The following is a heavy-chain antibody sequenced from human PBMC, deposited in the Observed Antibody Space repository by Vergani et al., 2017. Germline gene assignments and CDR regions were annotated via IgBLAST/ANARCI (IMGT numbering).Heavy chain of an antibody. Sequence: EVQLVESGGHLVQPGGSLRLSCAASGFTVSSNYMSWVRQAPGKGLEWVSVIYSGGSTYYADSVKGRFTISRDNSKNTLYLQMNSLRAEDTAVYYCARGMDFWSGFDYWGQGTLVTVSS. CDR1: GFTVSSNY. J-gene: IGHJ4*02. CDR2: IYSGGST. V-gene: IGHV3-66*02. D-gene: IGHD3-3*01. CDR3: ARGMDFWSGFDY.